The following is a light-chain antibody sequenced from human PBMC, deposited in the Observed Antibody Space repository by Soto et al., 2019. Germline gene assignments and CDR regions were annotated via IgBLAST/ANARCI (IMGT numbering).Light chain of an antibody. CDR3: QKYDDY. Sequence: DIQITQSPSTLSASVGDRVTITCRASQNINNWLAWYQQKPGKAPKVLIYDASSLESGVPSRFSGSGFGTEFTLTIGSLQPDDFATYYCQKYDDYFGGGTKVEIK. CDR2: DAS. CDR1: QNINNW. J-gene: IGKJ4*01. V-gene: IGKV1-5*01.